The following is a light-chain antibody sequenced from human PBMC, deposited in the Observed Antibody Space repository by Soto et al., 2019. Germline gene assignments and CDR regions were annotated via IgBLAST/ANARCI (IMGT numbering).Light chain of an antibody. CDR1: SSDVGSNNR. CDR2: DVT. Sequence: QSALTQPPSVSGSPGQSVAISCTGSSSDVGSNNRVSWYHQPPGTAPKLIIYDVTNRPSGVPDRFSGSKSGNTASLTISGLQAEDEADYYCSSYTPSNPYVFGTGTKLTVL. J-gene: IGLJ1*01. CDR3: SSYTPSNPYV. V-gene: IGLV2-18*02.